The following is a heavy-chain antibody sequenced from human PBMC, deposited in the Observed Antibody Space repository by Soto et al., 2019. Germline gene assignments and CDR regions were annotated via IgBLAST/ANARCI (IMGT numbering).Heavy chain of an antibody. J-gene: IGHJ5*02. CDR3: AKTAGYDYVWGSSGLDP. Sequence: QVQLVESGGGVVQPGRSLRLSCAGSGFTFSSYGMHWVRQAPGKGLEWVAVISYDGSDKYYGDSVKGRFTISRDDSKNTLYLQMNSVRVEDTVIYYCAKTAGYDYVWGSSGLDPWGQGTLVTVSS. CDR1: GFTFSSYG. V-gene: IGHV3-30*18. CDR2: ISYDGSDK. D-gene: IGHD3-16*01.